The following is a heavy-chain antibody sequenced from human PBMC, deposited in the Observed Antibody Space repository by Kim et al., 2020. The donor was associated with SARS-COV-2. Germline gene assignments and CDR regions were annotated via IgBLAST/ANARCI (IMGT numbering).Heavy chain of an antibody. CDR1: GFSFNNYA. CDR3: ANGEQWLVNYYNHGMDV. J-gene: IGHJ6*02. D-gene: IGHD6-19*01. Sequence: GGSLRLSCAASGFSFNNYAMGWVRQAPGKGLEWVSLISDSGGRTYYAESVKGRFTISRDNSENTLSLQMNTLRVEDTATYYCANGEQWLVNYYNHGMDVWGQGTAVTVSS. V-gene: IGHV3-23*01. CDR2: ISDSGGRT.